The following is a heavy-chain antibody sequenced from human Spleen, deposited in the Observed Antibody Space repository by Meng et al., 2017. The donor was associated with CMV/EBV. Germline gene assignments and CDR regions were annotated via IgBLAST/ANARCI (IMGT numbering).Heavy chain of an antibody. V-gene: IGHV3-33*05. Sequence: GESLKISCAGSGFTFSNFAMHWVRQTPGKGLEWVAVMSHDGTNKYYRDAVKGRFTISRDNAKNSLYLQMNSLRGEDTAVYYCARDLILDYWGQGTLVTVSS. CDR2: MSHDGTNK. CDR3: ARDLILDY. J-gene: IGHJ4*02. CDR1: GFTFSNFA.